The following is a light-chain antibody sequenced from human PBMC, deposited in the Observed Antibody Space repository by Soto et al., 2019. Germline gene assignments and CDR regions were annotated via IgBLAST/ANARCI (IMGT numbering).Light chain of an antibody. CDR2: KAS. CDR3: QQYNTYPLT. J-gene: IGKJ4*01. V-gene: IGKV1-5*03. CDR1: QTISSW. Sequence: DIQMTQSPSTLSASVGDRVTITCRASQTISSWLAWYQQRPGKAPNLLIYKASTLQSGVPSRFSGSGSGIEFSLTLSSLQPDDFATYYCQQYNTYPLTFGGGTTVEIK.